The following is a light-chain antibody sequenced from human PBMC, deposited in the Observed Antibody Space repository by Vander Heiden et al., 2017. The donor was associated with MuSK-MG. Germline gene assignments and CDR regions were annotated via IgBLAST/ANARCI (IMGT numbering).Light chain of an antibody. CDR2: VNSDGSH. CDR3: QTWGTGIQV. J-gene: IGLJ2*01. Sequence: QLVLTQSPSASASLGASVKLTCTLSSGHSIAWHQQQPEKGPRYLMKVNSDGSHTKGDGIPDRFSGSSSGAEGYLTISSLQSEDEADYYCQTWGTGIQVFGGGTKLTVL. V-gene: IGLV4-69*01. CDR1: SGHS.